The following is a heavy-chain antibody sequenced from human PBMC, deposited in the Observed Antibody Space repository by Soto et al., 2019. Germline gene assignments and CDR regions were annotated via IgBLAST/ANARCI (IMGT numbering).Heavy chain of an antibody. D-gene: IGHD3-22*01. CDR3: AHSLIWYYYDRSGSNWFDP. Sequence: QITLKESGPTLVKPTQTLTLTCTFSGFSLSTSGVGVGWIRQPPGKALEWLALIYWDDDKRYSPSLQSRLTIPMATSTNQVVLTMTNMDPVATATYYCAHSLIWYYYDRSGSNWFDPWGQGTLVTVSS. V-gene: IGHV2-5*02. J-gene: IGHJ5*02. CDR2: IYWDDDK. CDR1: GFSLSTSGVG.